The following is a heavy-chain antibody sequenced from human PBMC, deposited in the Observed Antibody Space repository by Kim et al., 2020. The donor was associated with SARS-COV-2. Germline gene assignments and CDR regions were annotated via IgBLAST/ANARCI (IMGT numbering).Heavy chain of an antibody. V-gene: IGHV3-7*01. J-gene: IGHJ6*02. D-gene: IGHD5-12*01. CDR2: IKQDGSEK. Sequence: GGSLRLSCAASGFTFSSYWMSWVRQAPGKGLEWVANIKQDGSEKYYVDSVKGRFTISRDNAKNSLYLQMNSLRAEDTAVYYCARDSTRGGERLRLLSGYYYCGMDVWGQGTTVTVSS. CDR1: GFTFSSYW. CDR3: ARDSTRGGERLRLLSGYYYCGMDV.